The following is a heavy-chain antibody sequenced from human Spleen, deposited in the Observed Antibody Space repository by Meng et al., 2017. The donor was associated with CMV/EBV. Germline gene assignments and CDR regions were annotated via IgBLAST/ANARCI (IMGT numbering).Heavy chain of an antibody. CDR2: IYPASGGT. Sequence: ASVKVSCKASTYTFTGYDINWVRQATGQGLEWMGWIYPASGGTNYAQNFQGRVTMTSDTSISTAYMELSGLRSDDTALYFCARDHNWGPDYWGQGTLVTVSS. CDR1: TYTFTGYD. CDR3: ARDHNWGPDY. D-gene: IGHD1-1*01. J-gene: IGHJ4*02. V-gene: IGHV1-2*02.